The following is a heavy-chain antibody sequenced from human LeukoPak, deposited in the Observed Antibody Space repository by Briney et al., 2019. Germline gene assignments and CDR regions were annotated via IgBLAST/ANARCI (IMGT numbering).Heavy chain of an antibody. CDR3: ARHGEDDFWSGFWWFDA. J-gene: IGHJ5*02. CDR2: IYYSGST. V-gene: IGHV4-39*01. D-gene: IGHD3-3*01. CDR1: GGSISSSSYY. Sequence: SETLSLTCTVSGGSISSSSYYWGWIRQPPGKGLEWIGSIYYSGSTYYNPSLKSRVTISVDTSKNQFSLKLSSVTAADTAVYYCARHGEDDFWSGFWWFDAWGQGTLVTVFS.